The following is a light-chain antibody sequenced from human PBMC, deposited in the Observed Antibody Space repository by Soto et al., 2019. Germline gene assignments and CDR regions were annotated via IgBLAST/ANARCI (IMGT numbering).Light chain of an antibody. Sequence: DIQMTQSPSTLSASVGDRVTITCRASQSISSWLAWYQQKPGKAPKLLIYDASSLESGVPSRFSGSGSGTEFTLAISSLQPDAFATYYCQQYNSSGSWTFGQGTKVEIK. J-gene: IGKJ1*01. CDR3: QQYNSSGSWT. CDR2: DAS. V-gene: IGKV1-5*01. CDR1: QSISSW.